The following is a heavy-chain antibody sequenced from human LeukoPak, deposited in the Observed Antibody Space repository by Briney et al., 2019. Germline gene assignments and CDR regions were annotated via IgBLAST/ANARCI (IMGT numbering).Heavy chain of an antibody. J-gene: IGHJ3*02. Sequence: PGGSLRLSCAASGFTFSSYWMSWVRQAPGKGLEWVANIKQDGSEKYYVDSVKGRFTISRDNAKNSLFLQMNSLRAEDTAVYYCARVEVTAIPYAFDMWGQGTMVTVSS. CDR1: GFTFSSYW. CDR3: ARVEVTAIPYAFDM. CDR2: IKQDGSEK. V-gene: IGHV3-7*03. D-gene: IGHD2-21*02.